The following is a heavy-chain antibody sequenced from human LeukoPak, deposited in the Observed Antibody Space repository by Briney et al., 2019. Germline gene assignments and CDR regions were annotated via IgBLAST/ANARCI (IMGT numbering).Heavy chain of an antibody. V-gene: IGHV4-34*01. Sequence: SETLSLTCAVYGGSFSGYYWSWIRQPPGKGLGWIGEINHSGSTNYNPSLKSRVTISVDTSKNQFSLKLSSVTAADTAVYYCARSYYDFWSGYLSIGSWFDPWGQGTLVTVSS. J-gene: IGHJ5*02. D-gene: IGHD3-3*01. CDR1: GGSFSGYY. CDR3: ARSYYDFWSGYLSIGSWFDP. CDR2: INHSGST.